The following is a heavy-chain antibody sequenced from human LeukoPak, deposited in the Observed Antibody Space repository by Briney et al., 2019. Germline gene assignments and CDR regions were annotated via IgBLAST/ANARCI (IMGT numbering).Heavy chain of an antibody. CDR1: GFTFTTYT. D-gene: IGHD6-6*01. V-gene: IGHV3-48*01. J-gene: IGHJ3*02. CDR2: ISSSSTAI. Sequence: GGSLRLSCAASGFTFTTYTMNWVRQAPGKGLEWVSYISSSSTAIYYADSVKGRFTISRDNAKNSLSLQMNSLRAEDTAVYYCTREYSSSSGRAFDIWGQGTMVTVSS. CDR3: TREYSSSSGRAFDI.